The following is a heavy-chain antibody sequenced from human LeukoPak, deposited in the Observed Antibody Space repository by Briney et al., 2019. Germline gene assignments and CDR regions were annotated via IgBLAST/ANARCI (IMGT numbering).Heavy chain of an antibody. D-gene: IGHD3-22*01. Sequence: ASVKVSCKASGYTFTGYYMHWVRQAPGQGLEWMGIINPSGGSTSYAQKFQGRVTMTRDMSTSTVYMELSSLRSEDTAVYYCARVRTAYYDSSEGSDFDYWGQGTLVTVSS. J-gene: IGHJ4*02. V-gene: IGHV1-46*01. CDR1: GYTFTGYY. CDR3: ARVRTAYYDSSEGSDFDY. CDR2: INPSGGST.